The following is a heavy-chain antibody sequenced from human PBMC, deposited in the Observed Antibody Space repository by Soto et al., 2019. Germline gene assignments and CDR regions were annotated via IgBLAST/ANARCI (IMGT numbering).Heavy chain of an antibody. CDR3: ARDLVAAAVDYYYYGMDV. D-gene: IGHD6-13*01. CDR2: ISYDGSNK. J-gene: IGHJ6*02. CDR1: GFTFSSYA. Sequence: GGSLRLSCAASGFTFSSYAMHWVRQAPGKGLEWVAVISYDGSNKYYADSVKGRFTISRDNSKNTLYLQMNSLRAEDTAVYYCARDLVAAAVDYYYYGMDVWGQGTTVTVSS. V-gene: IGHV3-30-3*01.